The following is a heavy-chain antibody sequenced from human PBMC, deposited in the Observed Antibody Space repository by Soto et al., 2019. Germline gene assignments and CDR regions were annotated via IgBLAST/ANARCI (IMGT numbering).Heavy chain of an antibody. CDR3: ARDKLRFLEWLLDYYYGMDV. J-gene: IGHJ6*02. V-gene: IGHV1-18*04. CDR2: ISAYNGNT. D-gene: IGHD3-3*01. Sequence: GASVKVSCKASGYTFTSYGISWVLQAPGEGLEWMGWISAYNGNTNYAQKLQGRVTMTTGTSTSTAYMELRSLRSDDTAVYYCARDKLRFLEWLLDYYYGMDVWGQGATVTVSS. CDR1: GYTFTSYG.